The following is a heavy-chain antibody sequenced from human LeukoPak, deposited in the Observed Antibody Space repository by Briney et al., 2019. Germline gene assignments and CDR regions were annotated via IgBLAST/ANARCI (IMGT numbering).Heavy chain of an antibody. J-gene: IGHJ6*04. V-gene: IGHV3-49*04. CDR2: IRSKAYGVTT. CDR3: SRADYYGSGSPISLDV. CDR1: GFTFSDYY. Sequence: GGSLRLSCAASGFTFSDYYMSWVRQAPGKGLEWEGFIRSKAYGVTTEHAASVKGRFTTSRDDSKSIAYLQMNSLKTEDTAVYYCSRADYYGSGSPISLDVWGKGTTVTVSS. D-gene: IGHD3-10*01.